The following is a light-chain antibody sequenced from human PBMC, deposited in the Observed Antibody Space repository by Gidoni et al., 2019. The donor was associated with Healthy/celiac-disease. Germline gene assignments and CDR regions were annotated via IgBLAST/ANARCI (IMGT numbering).Light chain of an antibody. Sequence: EIVVTQAPRTLSLSPGERATLSCRASKSVSSYLAWYQQKPGQAPRLLIYDASNRATGIPARFSGSGSGTDFTLTISSIEPEDFAVYYCQQRSNWPLGITFGQGTRLEIK. CDR1: KSVSSY. CDR3: QQRSNWPLGIT. J-gene: IGKJ5*01. V-gene: IGKV3-11*01. CDR2: DAS.